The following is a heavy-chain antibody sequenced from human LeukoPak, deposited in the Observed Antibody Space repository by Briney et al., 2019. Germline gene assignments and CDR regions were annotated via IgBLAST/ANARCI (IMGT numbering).Heavy chain of an antibody. J-gene: IGHJ4*02. Sequence: SETLSLTCTVSGGSISSYYWSWIRQPPGKGLEWIGYIYYSGSTNYNPSLKSRVTISVDTSKNQFSLKLSSVTAADTAVYYCARVPNSGSFSFDYWGQGTLVTVSS. CDR3: ARVPNSGSFSFDY. CDR1: GGSISSYY. D-gene: IGHD1-26*01. CDR2: IYYSGST. V-gene: IGHV4-59*01.